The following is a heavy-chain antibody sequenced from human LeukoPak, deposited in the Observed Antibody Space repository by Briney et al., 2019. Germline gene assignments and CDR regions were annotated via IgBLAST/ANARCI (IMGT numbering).Heavy chain of an antibody. CDR2: ISTDNTYI. Sequence: GGSLRLSCAASGFTFSSYSMNWVGQAPGKGLEWVSSISTDNTYIYYADSVKGRFTISRDNSKNTLYLQINSLRAEDTAVYYWAKIAARPRYWGQGSLVSVSS. D-gene: IGHD6-6*01. CDR3: AKIAARPRY. V-gene: IGHV3-21*04. J-gene: IGHJ4*02. CDR1: GFTFSSYS.